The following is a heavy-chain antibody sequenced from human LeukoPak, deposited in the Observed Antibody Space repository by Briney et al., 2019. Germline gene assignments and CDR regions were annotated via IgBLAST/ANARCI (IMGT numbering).Heavy chain of an antibody. CDR3: ARVLDGTARPRWFDP. Sequence: PSETLSLTCAVYGGSFSGYYWSWIRQPPGKGLEWIGEINHSGSTNYNPSLKSRVTISVDTSKNQFSLKLSSVTAADTAVYHCARVLDGTARPRWFDPWGQGTLVTVSS. D-gene: IGHD6-6*01. V-gene: IGHV4-34*01. CDR2: INHSGST. CDR1: GGSFSGYY. J-gene: IGHJ5*02.